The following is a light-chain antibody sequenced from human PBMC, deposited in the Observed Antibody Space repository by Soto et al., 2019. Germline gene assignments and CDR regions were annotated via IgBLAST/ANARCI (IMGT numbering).Light chain of an antibody. CDR2: DAS. Sequence: DIQMTQSPSTLSASVGDRVTITCRASQTISNWLAWYQQKPGKAPKLLIYDASSLEGGVPSRFSGSGSGTEFNLTLISLQPDDFATYYCQQYYSYWTFGQGTKVEIK. CDR3: QQYYSYWT. CDR1: QTISNW. J-gene: IGKJ1*01. V-gene: IGKV1-5*01.